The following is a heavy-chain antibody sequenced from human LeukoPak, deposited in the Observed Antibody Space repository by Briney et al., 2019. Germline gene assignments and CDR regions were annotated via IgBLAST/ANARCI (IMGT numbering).Heavy chain of an antibody. V-gene: IGHV1-24*01. J-gene: IGHJ4*02. D-gene: IGHD2-2*01. CDR1: GYTLTELS. Sequence: ASVKVSCKVSGYTLTELSIHWVRQAPGKGLEWMGGFDPEDGETIYAQKFQGRVTMTEDTSTDTAYMELSSLRSEDTAVYYCATVLSDIVVVPAAMPTYYFDYWGQGTLVTVSS. CDR3: ATVLSDIVVVPAAMPTYYFDY. CDR2: FDPEDGET.